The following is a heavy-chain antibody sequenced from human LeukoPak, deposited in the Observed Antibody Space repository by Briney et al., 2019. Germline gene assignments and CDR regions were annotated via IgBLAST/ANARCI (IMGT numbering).Heavy chain of an antibody. CDR2: IYYSGST. Sequence: SETLSLTCAVHGGSFSGYYWSWIRQPPGKGLEWIGYIYYSGSTYYNPSLKSRVTISVDTSKNQFSLKLSSVTAADTAVYYCARDKGRSIAARGIDAFDIWGQGTMVTVSS. CDR1: GGSFSGYY. V-gene: IGHV4-30-4*01. J-gene: IGHJ3*02. D-gene: IGHD6-6*01. CDR3: ARDKGRSIAARGIDAFDI.